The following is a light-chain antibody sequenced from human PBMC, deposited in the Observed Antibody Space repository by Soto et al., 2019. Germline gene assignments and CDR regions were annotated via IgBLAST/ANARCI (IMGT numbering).Light chain of an antibody. V-gene: IGKV3-20*01. Sequence: EIVLTQSPGTLSLSPGERATLSCRASQSVSSSLAWYQQKPGQAPSLLIYAASSRAAGIPDRFSGTGSGADFTLTISRLEPEDFAMYYFQQYGSSPVTFGQGTKVEIK. CDR3: QQYGSSPVT. CDR2: AAS. J-gene: IGKJ1*01. CDR1: QSVSSS.